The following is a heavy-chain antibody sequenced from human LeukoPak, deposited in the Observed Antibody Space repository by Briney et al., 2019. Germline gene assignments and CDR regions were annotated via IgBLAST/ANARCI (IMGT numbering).Heavy chain of an antibody. D-gene: IGHD4-17*01. V-gene: IGHV3-66*01. CDR3: AREFKMTTSNWFDP. J-gene: IGHJ5*02. CDR2: IYSGGNT. Sequence: QPGGSLRLSCAASGLSVSRNYMNWVRQAPGKAPEWVAVIYSGGNTYYPAAVKGRFTISRDNSKNTLYLQMSSLRAEDTAVYYCAREFKMTTSNWFDPWGQGTLVTVSS. CDR1: GLSVSRNY.